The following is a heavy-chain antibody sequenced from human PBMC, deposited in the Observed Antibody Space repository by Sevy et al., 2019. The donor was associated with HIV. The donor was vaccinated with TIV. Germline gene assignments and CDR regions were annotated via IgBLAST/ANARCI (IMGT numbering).Heavy chain of an antibody. CDR1: GYSFTSYW. Sequence: GESLKSSCKGSGYSFTSYWIGWVRQMPGKGLEWMGIIYPGDSDTRYSPSFQGQVTISADKSISTAYLQWSSLKASDTDMYYCPIYHGHCNGGVCSRYYYYYYGMDVRGQGTTVTVSS. J-gene: IGHJ6*02. CDR3: PIYHGHCNGGVCSRYYYYYYGMDV. CDR2: IYPGDSDT. V-gene: IGHV5-51*01. D-gene: IGHD2-8*02.